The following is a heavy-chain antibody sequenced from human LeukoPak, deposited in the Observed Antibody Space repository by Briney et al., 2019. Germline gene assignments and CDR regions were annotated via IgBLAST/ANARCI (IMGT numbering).Heavy chain of an antibody. CDR3: ARAGRGAGGHPPHYFDY. J-gene: IGHJ4*02. CDR1: GGSFSGYY. Sequence: SETLSLTCAVYGGSFSGYYWSWIRQPPGKGLEWIGEINHSGSTNYNPSLKSRVTISVDTSKNQFSLKLSSVTAADTAVYYCARAGRGAGGHPPHYFDYWGQGTLVTVSS. CDR2: INHSGST. V-gene: IGHV4-34*01. D-gene: IGHD2-15*01.